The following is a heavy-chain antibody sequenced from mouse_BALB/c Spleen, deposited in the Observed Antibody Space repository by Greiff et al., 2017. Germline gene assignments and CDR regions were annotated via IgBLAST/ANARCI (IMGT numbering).Heavy chain of an antibody. V-gene: IGHV5-6-5*01. J-gene: IGHJ4*01. Sequence: EVKVVESGGGLVKPGGSLKLSCAASGFTFSSYAMSWVRQTPEKRLEWVASISSGGSTYYPDSVKGRFTISRDNARNILYLQMSSLRSEDPAMYYCARDYGNDYYAMDYWGQGTSVTVSS. CDR2: ISSGGST. D-gene: IGHD2-1*01. CDR1: GFTFSSYA. CDR3: ARDYGNDYYAMDY.